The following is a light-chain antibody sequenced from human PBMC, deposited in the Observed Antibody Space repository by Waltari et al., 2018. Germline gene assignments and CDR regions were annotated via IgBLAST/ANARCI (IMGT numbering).Light chain of an antibody. CDR3: SSYIDSSTLEL. J-gene: IGLJ2*01. CDR1: SSDVGDYNY. CDR2: DVR. Sequence: QSALTQPASVSGSPGQSITISCTGTSSDVGDYNYVSWYQQHPGKAPKLMIYDVRNRPSGVSTRFSGSKSGNTASLTISGLQAEDEADYYCSSYIDSSTLELFGGGTSLTVL. V-gene: IGLV2-14*03.